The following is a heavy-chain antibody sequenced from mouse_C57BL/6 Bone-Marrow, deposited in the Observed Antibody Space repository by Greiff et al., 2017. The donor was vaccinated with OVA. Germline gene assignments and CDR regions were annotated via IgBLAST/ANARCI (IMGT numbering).Heavy chain of an antibody. J-gene: IGHJ2*01. V-gene: IGHV1-5*01. CDR3: TRKRGYYGSSYGYFDY. CDR2: IYPGNSDT. D-gene: IGHD1-1*01. CDR1: GYTFTSYW. Sequence: EVQLQQSGTVLARPGASVKMSCKTSGYTFTSYWMHWVKQRPGQGLEWIGAIYPGNSDTSYNQKFKGKAKLTAVTSASTAYMELSSLTNEDSAVYYCTRKRGYYGSSYGYFDYWGQGTTLTVSS.